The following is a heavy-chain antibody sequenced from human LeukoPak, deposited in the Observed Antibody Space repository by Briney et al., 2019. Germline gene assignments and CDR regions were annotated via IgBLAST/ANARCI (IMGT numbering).Heavy chain of an antibody. CDR1: GFTFSSYA. CDR2: IKQDGSEK. Sequence: PGGSLRLSCAASGFTFSSYAMSWVRQAPGKGLEWVANIKQDGSEKYYVDSVKGRFTISRDNAKNSPYLQMNSLRAEDTAVYYCAREGEYSYGFDYWGQGTLVTVSS. CDR3: AREGEYSYGFDY. V-gene: IGHV3-7*01. J-gene: IGHJ4*02. D-gene: IGHD5-18*01.